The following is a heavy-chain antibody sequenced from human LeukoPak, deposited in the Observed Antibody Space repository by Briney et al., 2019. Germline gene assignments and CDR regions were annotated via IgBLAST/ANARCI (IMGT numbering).Heavy chain of an antibody. J-gene: IGHJ4*02. Sequence: GGSLRLSCAASGFTFSSYGMHWVRQAPGKGLEWVAVISYDGSNKYYADSVKGRFTISRDNSKNTLYLQMNSLRAEDTAVYYCAKDQSRIAAAGTPDYWGQGTLVTVSS. CDR2: ISYDGSNK. CDR1: GFTFSSYG. V-gene: IGHV3-30*18. D-gene: IGHD6-13*01. CDR3: AKDQSRIAAAGTPDY.